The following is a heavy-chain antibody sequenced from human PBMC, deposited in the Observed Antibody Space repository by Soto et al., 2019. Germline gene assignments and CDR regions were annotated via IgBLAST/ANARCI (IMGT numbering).Heavy chain of an antibody. Sequence: GGSLRLSCAASGFTFSDYYMSWIRQAPGKGLEWVSYISSSSSNTNYADSVKGRFTISRDNAKNSLYLQMNSLRAEDKAVYYCARYHYDSSGYYLFGAFDIWGQGTMVTVSS. D-gene: IGHD3-22*01. CDR2: ISSSSSNT. J-gene: IGHJ3*02. CDR3: ARYHYDSSGYYLFGAFDI. CDR1: GFTFSDYY. V-gene: IGHV3-11*06.